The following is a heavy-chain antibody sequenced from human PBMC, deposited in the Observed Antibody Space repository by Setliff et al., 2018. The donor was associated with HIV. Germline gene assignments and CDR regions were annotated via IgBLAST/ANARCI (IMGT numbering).Heavy chain of an antibody. CDR3: ARDDHYYDSGSYYSDWYFDL. CDR1: GYTFTNYG. CDR2: ISAYNGNT. Sequence: ASVKVSCKASGYTFTNYGISWVRQAPGQGLEWMGWISAYNGNTNYAQKLQGRVTMTTDTSTSTADMELSSLRSEDTAVYYCARDDHYYDSGSYYSDWYFDLWGRGTLVTVSS. V-gene: IGHV1-18*01. J-gene: IGHJ2*01. D-gene: IGHD3-10*01.